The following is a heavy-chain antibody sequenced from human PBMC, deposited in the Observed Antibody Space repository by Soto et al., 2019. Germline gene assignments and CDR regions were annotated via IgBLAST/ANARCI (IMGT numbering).Heavy chain of an antibody. J-gene: IGHJ5*02. CDR1: GGTFSSYA. D-gene: IGHD2-8*01. Sequence: SVKVSCKASGGTFSSYAISWVRQAPGQGLEWMGGIIPIFGTANYAQKFQGRVTITADESTSTAYMELSSLRSEDTAVYYCARDRGTYCTNGVCYTPKYNWFDRWGQGSLVTVPS. CDR2: IIPIFGTA. CDR3: ARDRGTYCTNGVCYTPKYNWFDR. V-gene: IGHV1-69*13.